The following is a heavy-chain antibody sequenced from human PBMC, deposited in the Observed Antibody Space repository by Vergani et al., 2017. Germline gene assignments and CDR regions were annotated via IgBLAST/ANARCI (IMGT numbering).Heavy chain of an antibody. CDR2: IHNIGKT. CDR1: GYSIGSGFY. J-gene: IGHJ5*02. V-gene: IGHV4-38-2*01. D-gene: IGHD3-22*01. CDR3: ARQASYYYDRSGHYYEGWFDP. Sequence: QVRLEESGPGLVKPSETLSLTCSVSGYSIGSGFYWAWIRQSPGEGLQWLTSIHNIGKTYHNPSLKSRVSVSLDTSKNRFSLNLTSVTATDTAVYYCARQASYYYDRSGHYYEGWFDPWGQGTLVTVSS.